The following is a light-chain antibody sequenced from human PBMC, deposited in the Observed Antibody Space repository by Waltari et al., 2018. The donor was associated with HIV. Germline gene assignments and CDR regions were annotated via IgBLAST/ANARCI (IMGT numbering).Light chain of an antibody. CDR2: EDS. Sequence: SYELTQSPSVSVSPGQTASITCSGDKLGDKYACWYQQKPGQSPVLVIYEDSKRPSGIPELFAGSNSGNTATLTISGTQAMDEADYYCQAWDTTTVVFGGGTKLTVL. V-gene: IGLV3-1*01. CDR3: QAWDTTTVV. J-gene: IGLJ2*01. CDR1: KLGDKY.